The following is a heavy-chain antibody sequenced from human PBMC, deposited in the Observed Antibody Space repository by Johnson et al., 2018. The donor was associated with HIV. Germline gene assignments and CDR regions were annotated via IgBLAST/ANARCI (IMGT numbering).Heavy chain of an antibody. V-gene: IGHV3-30*04. CDR2: ISYDGNNK. Sequence: QVQLVESGGGVVQPGRSLRLSCAASGFTFSSYAMHWVRQPPGKGLEWVAIISYDGNNKYYADSVKGRFTISRDSSKDTLYLQMNSLRAEDTAVDYCAKVSGGGIVRWDIWGQGTMVTVSS. J-gene: IGHJ3*02. CDR1: GFTFSSYA. D-gene: IGHD3-10*01. CDR3: AKVSGGGIVRWDI.